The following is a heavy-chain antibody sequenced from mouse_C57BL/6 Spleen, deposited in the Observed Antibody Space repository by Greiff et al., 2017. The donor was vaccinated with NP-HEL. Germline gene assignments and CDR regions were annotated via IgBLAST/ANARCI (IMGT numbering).Heavy chain of an antibody. CDR2: IDPSDSET. J-gene: IGHJ2*01. V-gene: IGHV1-52*01. Sequence: VKLQQSGAELVRPGSSVKLSCKASGYTFTSYWMHWVKQRPIQGLEWIGNIDPSDSETHYNQKFKDKATLTVDKSSSTAYMQLSSLTSEDSAVYYCARGKLGNYWGQGTTLTVSS. CDR3: ARGKLGNY. CDR1: GYTFTSYW. D-gene: IGHD4-1*01.